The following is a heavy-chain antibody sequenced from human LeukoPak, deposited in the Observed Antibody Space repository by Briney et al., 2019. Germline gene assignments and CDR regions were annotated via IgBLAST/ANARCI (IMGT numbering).Heavy chain of an antibody. D-gene: IGHD2-2*01. Sequence: PSETLSLTCAVYGGSFSGYYWSWIRQPPGKGLEWIGEINHSGSTNYNPSLKSRVTISVDTSKNQFSLKLSSVTAADTAVYYCARRHREYCSSTSCYFLEYYYYGMDVWGQGTTVTVSS. J-gene: IGHJ6*02. CDR1: GGSFSGYY. CDR3: ARRHREYCSSTSCYFLEYYYYGMDV. V-gene: IGHV4-34*01. CDR2: INHSGST.